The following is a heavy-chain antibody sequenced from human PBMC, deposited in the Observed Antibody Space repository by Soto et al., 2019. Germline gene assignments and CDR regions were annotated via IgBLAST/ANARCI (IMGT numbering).Heavy chain of an antibody. CDR1: GGSISSGDYY. Sequence: QGQLQESAPGLVKPSQTLSLTSTVSGGSISSGDYYWSWIRQPPGKGLEWIGYIYYSGSTYYNPPLKSRVTISVDTSKNQFSLKLSSVTAADTAVYYCARDQVYGDYEGGSFDIWGQGTMVTVSS. V-gene: IGHV4-30-4*01. D-gene: IGHD4-17*01. CDR3: ARDQVYGDYEGGSFDI. CDR2: IYYSGST. J-gene: IGHJ3*02.